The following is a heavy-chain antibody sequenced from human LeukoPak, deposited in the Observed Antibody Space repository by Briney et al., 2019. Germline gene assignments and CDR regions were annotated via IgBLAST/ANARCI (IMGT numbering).Heavy chain of an antibody. CDR2: IYYSGST. D-gene: IGHD3-16*01. Sequence: SQTLSLTCTVSGCSISSGGYYWSWIRQHPGEGLGWIGYIYYSGSTYYNPSLKSRVTISVDTSKNQFSLKLSSVTAADTAVYYCARANDYVWYFDYWGQGTLVTVSS. CDR1: GCSISSGGYY. CDR3: ARANDYVWYFDY. J-gene: IGHJ4*02. V-gene: IGHV4-31*03.